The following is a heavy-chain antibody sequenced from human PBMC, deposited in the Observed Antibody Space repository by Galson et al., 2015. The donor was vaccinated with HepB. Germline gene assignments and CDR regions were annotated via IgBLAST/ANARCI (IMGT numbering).Heavy chain of an antibody. D-gene: IGHD2-15*01. CDR2: ISPYNRNT. CDR1: GYTFSTYS. CDR3: ARGALVVVVGATQENWFDP. J-gene: IGHJ5*02. V-gene: IGHV1-18*01. Sequence: SVKVSCKASGYTFSTYSITWVRQAPGQGLEWMGWISPYNRNTDYARKFQGRVTMTTDISTSTAYMELRSLRSDDTAVYYCARGALVVVVGATQENWFDPWGQGTLVTVSS.